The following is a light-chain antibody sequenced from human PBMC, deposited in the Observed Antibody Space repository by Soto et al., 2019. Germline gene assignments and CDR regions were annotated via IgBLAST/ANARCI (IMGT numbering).Light chain of an antibody. CDR1: QSISSN. CDR2: AAS. CDR3: QQYKNLPPMYT. Sequence: DIVMTQSPATLSLSPGERATLSCRASQSISSNLAWYQHKPGQAPRLLIYAASTRASGIPARFSGGGSGTEFSLTITSLQSEDFAIYYCQQYKNLPPMYTFGQGTRLEI. J-gene: IGKJ2*01. V-gene: IGKV3-15*01.